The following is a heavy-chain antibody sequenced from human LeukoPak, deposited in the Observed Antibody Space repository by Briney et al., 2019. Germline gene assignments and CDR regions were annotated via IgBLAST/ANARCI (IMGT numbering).Heavy chain of an antibody. J-gene: IGHJ4*02. D-gene: IGHD1/OR15-1a*01. Sequence: GGSLRLSCAASGLTFNIYAMNWVRQAPGKGLEWVSAISSSGGSTYYADSVKGRFTISGDNAKNTLYLQMNSLRAEDTAVYYCAREEQVPFDYWGQGTLVTVSS. CDR3: AREEQVPFDY. CDR2: ISSSGGST. V-gene: IGHV3-23*01. CDR1: GLTFNIYA.